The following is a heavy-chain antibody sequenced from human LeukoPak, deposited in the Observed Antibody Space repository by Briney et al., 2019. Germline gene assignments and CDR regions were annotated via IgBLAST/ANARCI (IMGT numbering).Heavy chain of an antibody. V-gene: IGHV3-23*01. CDR3: ARDGIQVPDTFDY. CDR1: GFTFNRYA. D-gene: IGHD1-1*01. J-gene: IGHJ4*02. Sequence: GGSLRLSCAASGFTFNRYAMTWVRPAPGKGLQWVSTISNGGDNRDNTYYAASVKGRFTVSRDNSKNTVHLQMNSLRAEDTAVYYCARDGIQVPDTFDYWGLGTLVTVSS. CDR2: ISNGGDNRDNT.